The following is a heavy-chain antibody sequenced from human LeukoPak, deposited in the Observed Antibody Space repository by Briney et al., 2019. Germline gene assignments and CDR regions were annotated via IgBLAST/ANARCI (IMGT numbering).Heavy chain of an antibody. CDR2: IKVDGSEE. Sequence: GGSLRLSCAATGFTLSTYWMNWVRRAPGRGLEWVANIKVDGSEEYYTDSVEGRFTISRDNARNSLYLQMNNLRVEDTAVYYCTRGPPYGSGSDYFDYWGPGILVTVSS. V-gene: IGHV3-7*01. D-gene: IGHD3-10*01. CDR1: GFTLSTYW. J-gene: IGHJ4*02. CDR3: TRGPPYGSGSDYFDY.